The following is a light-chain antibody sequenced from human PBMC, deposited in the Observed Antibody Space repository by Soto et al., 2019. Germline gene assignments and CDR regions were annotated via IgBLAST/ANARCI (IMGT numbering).Light chain of an antibody. CDR2: AAS. J-gene: IGKJ1*01. CDR3: QQSYSMPRT. Sequence: DIPLTQSPSTLSASVGDRITITCRASQSISNYLNWYQQKPGKAPKLLIYAASSLQSGVPSRFSGSGSGTDFTLTISSLQPEDFATYSCQQSYSMPRTFGQGTKVDIK. V-gene: IGKV1-39*01. CDR1: QSISNY.